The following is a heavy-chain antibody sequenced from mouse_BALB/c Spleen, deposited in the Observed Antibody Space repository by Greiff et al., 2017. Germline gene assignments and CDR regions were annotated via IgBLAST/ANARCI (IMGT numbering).Heavy chain of an antibody. J-gene: IGHJ1*01. V-gene: IGHV14-1*02. CDR1: GFNIKDYY. CDR3: GSSTVVAPCWYFDV. CDR2: IDPENGNT. D-gene: IGHD1-1*01. Sequence: EVQLQQSGAELVRPGALVKLSCKASGFNIKDYYMHWVKQRPEQGLEWIGWIDPENGNTIYDPKFQGKASITADTSSNTAYLQLSSLTSEDTAVYYCGSSTVVAPCWYFDVWGAGTTVTVSS.